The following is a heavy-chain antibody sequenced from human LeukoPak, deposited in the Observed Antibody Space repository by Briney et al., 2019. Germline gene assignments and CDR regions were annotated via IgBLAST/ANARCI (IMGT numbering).Heavy chain of an antibody. V-gene: IGHV1-2*02. CDR2: INPNSGGT. J-gene: IGHJ3*02. D-gene: IGHD1-1*01. CDR1: GYTFTGYY. Sequence: ASVKVSCKASGYTFTGYYMHWVRQAPGQGLEWMGWINPNSGGTNYAQKFQGRVTMTRDTSISTAYMELSRLRSDDTAVYYCAREATGTTVGCAFDTWGQGTMVTVPS. CDR3: AREATGTTVGCAFDT.